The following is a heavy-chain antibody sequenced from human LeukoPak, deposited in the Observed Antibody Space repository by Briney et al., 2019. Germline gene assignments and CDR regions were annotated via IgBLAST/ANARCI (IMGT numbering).Heavy chain of an antibody. Sequence: GGSLRLSCPASGFPFSSYAMHWVRQAPGKGLEYVSAISDSGGSTYYADSVKGRFTISRDNSKNTLYLQMSSLRAEDTAVYFCVRGYSFGPYGMDVWGQGTTVTVSS. CDR3: VRGYSFGPYGMDV. CDR1: GFPFSSYA. J-gene: IGHJ6*02. V-gene: IGHV3-64D*09. D-gene: IGHD2-15*01. CDR2: ISDSGGST.